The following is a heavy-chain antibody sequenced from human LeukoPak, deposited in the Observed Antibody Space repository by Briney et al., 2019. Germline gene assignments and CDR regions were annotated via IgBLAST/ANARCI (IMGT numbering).Heavy chain of an antibody. D-gene: IGHD1-26*01. J-gene: IGHJ3*02. Sequence: GGSLRLSCAASGFTFSSYSMNWVRQAPGKGLEWVSAISGSGGSTYYADSVKGRFTISRDNSKNTLYLQMNSLRAEDTAVYYCAKDHLAGWELLRTEDGDAFDIWGQGTMVTVPS. CDR3: AKDHLAGWELLRTEDGDAFDI. CDR2: ISGSGGST. V-gene: IGHV3-23*01. CDR1: GFTFSSYS.